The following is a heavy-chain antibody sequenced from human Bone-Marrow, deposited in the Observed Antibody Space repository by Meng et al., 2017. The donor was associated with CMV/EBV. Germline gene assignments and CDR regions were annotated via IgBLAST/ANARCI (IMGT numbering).Heavy chain of an antibody. Sequence: ASVKVSCKASGYTFTGYYMHWVRQAPGRGLEWMGWINPNSGGTNYAQKFQGRVTMTRDTSISTAYMELSRLRSDDTAVYYCARDFGYCTNGVCLTHHYFDYWGQGTLVTVSS. CDR3: ARDFGYCTNGVCLTHHYFDY. D-gene: IGHD2-8*01. J-gene: IGHJ4*02. CDR1: GYTFTGYY. CDR2: INPNSGGT. V-gene: IGHV1-2*02.